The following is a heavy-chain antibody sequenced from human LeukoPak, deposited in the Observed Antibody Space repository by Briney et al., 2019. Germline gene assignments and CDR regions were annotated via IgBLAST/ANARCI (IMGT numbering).Heavy chain of an antibody. CDR1: GFTFSSYE. CDR2: ISSSGSTI. J-gene: IGHJ4*02. D-gene: IGHD1-26*01. V-gene: IGHV3-48*03. Sequence: GGSLRLSCAASGFTFSSYEMNWVRQAPGKGLEWVSYISSSGSTIYYADSVKGRFTISRDNAKNSLYLQMNSLRAEDTAVYYCAGDLLRELRDYWGQGTLVTVSS. CDR3: AGDLLRELRDY.